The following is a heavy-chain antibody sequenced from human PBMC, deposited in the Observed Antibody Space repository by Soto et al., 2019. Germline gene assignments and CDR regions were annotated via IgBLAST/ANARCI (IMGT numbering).Heavy chain of an antibody. CDR1: GDTFPSYG. CDR2: ISAYNGNT. D-gene: IGHD3-22*01. Sequence: ASVKVSCKASGDTFPSYGISWVRQAPGQGLEWMGWISAYNGNTNYAQKLQGRVTMTTDTSTSTAYMELRSLRSDDTAVYYCERAVDYYDSSGYYTHEYFQHWGQGTLVTVSS. CDR3: ERAVDYYDSSGYYTHEYFQH. J-gene: IGHJ1*01. V-gene: IGHV1-18*01.